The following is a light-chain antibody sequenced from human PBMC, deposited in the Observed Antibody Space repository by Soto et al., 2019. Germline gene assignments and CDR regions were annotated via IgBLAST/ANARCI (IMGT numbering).Light chain of an antibody. CDR3: QQYNNWPRT. Sequence: EIVLTQSACTLSWSPGERATLSWRASQNVANYLDWYQQKPGQAPRLLIYDASTRATGIPARFSGSGSATEFNLTISSLQSEDSAVYYCQQYNNWPRTFGQGTKVDIK. CDR1: QNVANY. CDR2: DAS. V-gene: IGKV3-15*01. J-gene: IGKJ1*01.